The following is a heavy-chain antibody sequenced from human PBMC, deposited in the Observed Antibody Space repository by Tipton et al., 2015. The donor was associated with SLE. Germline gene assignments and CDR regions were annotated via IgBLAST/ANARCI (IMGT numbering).Heavy chain of an antibody. CDR1: GYSISSGYY. V-gene: IGHV4-38-2*02. CDR2: IYHSGST. D-gene: IGHD2-15*01. CDR3: AREHISSLRDAFEV. Sequence: TLSLTCAVSGYSISSGYYWGWIRQPPGKGLEWIGSIYHSGSTYYNPSLKSRVTISVDTSKNQFNLKLRSVTVVDTAMYYCAREHISSLRDAFEVWGQGTKVTVS. J-gene: IGHJ3*01.